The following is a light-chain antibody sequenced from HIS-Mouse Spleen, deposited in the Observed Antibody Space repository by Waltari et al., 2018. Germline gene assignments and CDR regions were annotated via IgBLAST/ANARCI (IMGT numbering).Light chain of an antibody. CDR2: DVS. J-gene: IGLJ1*01. V-gene: IGLV2-11*01. CDR3: CSYAGSYTYV. Sequence: QSALTQPRSVSGSPGQSVTTSCPGSSRDVGRYNYVSWYQQHTGKAPKLMIYDVSTRPSGVPDRFSGSKSGNTASLTISGLQAEDEADYYCCSYAGSYTYVFGTGTKVTVL. CDR1: SRDVGRYNY.